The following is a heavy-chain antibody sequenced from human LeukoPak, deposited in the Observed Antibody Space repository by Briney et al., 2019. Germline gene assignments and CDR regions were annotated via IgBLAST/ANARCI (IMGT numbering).Heavy chain of an antibody. CDR2: INPNSGGT. D-gene: IGHD2-15*01. J-gene: IGHJ6*03. CDR3: ASGGIYCSGGSCQYYYYYMDV. CDR1: GYTFTGYY. V-gene: IGHV1-2*02. Sequence: ASVKVSCKASGYTFTGYYMHWVRQAPGQGLEWMGWINPNSGGTNYAQKFQGRVTMTRDTSISTAYMELSRLRSDDTAVYYCASGGIYCSGGSCQYYYYYMDVWGKGTTVTVSS.